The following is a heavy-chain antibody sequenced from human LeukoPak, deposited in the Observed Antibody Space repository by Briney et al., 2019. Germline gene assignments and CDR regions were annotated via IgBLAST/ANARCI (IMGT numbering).Heavy chain of an antibody. J-gene: IGHJ6*02. Sequence: SETLSLTCTVSGGSLSRYYWSWIRQPPGKGLEWIGYIYYSGSTNYNPSLKSRVTISVDTSKNQFSLKLSSVTAADTAVYYCARDQVDYYYGMDVWGQGTTVTVSS. CDR3: ARDQVDYYYGMDV. CDR2: IYYSGST. CDR1: GGSLSRYY. V-gene: IGHV4-59*01.